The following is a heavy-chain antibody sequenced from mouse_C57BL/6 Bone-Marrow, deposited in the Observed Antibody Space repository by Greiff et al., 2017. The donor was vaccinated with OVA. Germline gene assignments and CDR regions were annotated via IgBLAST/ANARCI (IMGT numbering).Heavy chain of an antibody. CDR1: GYTFTSYG. CDR2: IYPRSGNT. D-gene: IGHD1-1*01. V-gene: IGHV1-81*01. CDR3: ARRIYYYGSAAY. Sequence: VNVVESGAELARPGASVKLSCKASGYTFTSYGISWVKQRTGQGLEWIGEIYPRSGNTYYNEKFKGKATLTADKSSSTAYMELRSLTSEDSAVYFCARRIYYYGSAAYWGQGTLVTVSA. J-gene: IGHJ3*01.